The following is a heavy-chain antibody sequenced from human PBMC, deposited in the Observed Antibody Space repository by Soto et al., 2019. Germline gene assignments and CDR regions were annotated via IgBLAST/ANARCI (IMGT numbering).Heavy chain of an antibody. CDR3: ARGAASGDAYFYYMDV. CDR1: GYGFSNYV. D-gene: IGHD6-13*01. V-gene: IGHV1-18*01. CDR2: VDPDNVHT. J-gene: IGHJ6*03. Sequence: QVQLVQSGPEVKKPGTSVKVSCKTSGYGFSNYVVSWVRQAPGQGLAWVGRVDPDNVHTKYAQKLQGRVTMATDTATNTAYMELRSLTFDDTAVYYCARGAASGDAYFYYMDVWGQGTTVTVSS.